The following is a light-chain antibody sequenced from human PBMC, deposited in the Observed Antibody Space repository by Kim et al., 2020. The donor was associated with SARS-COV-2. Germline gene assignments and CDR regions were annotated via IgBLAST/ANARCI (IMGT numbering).Light chain of an antibody. CDR1: KLGDKY. CDR3: QAWDSSTAHVV. CDR2: QDS. J-gene: IGLJ2*01. V-gene: IGLV3-1*01. Sequence: SYELTQPPSVSVSPGQTASITCSGDKLGDKYACWYQQKPGQSPVLVIYQDSKRPSGNPERFTGSNSGNTATLTISGTQAMDEADYYCQAWDSSTAHVVFGGGTQLTVL.